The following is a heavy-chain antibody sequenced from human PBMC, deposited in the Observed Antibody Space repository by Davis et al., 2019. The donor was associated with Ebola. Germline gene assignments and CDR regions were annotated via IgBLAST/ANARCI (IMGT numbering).Heavy chain of an antibody. CDR3: ARARSQLLELRTRDWFDP. Sequence: AASVKVSCKASGYTFTSYYMHWVRQAPGQGLEWMGIINPSGGSTSHAQKFQGRVTMTRDTSTSTVYMELSSLRSEDTAVYYCARARSQLLELRTRDWFDPWGQGTLVTVSS. CDR1: GYTFTSYY. V-gene: IGHV1-46*01. D-gene: IGHD1-7*01. J-gene: IGHJ5*02. CDR2: INPSGGST.